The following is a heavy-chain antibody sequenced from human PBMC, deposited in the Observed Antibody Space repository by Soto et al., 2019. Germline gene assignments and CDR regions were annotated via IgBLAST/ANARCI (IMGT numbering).Heavy chain of an antibody. J-gene: IGHJ4*02. CDR1: GFSLGPYG. V-gene: IGHV3-23*01. CDR3: ARWNGFGDS. Sequence: QLLQSGGGLVQPGGSLRLSCAVSGFSLGPYGVTWVRQTPEKGLEWVTGFSGGSGAIFYADSVRGRFTISRDSSTAYLQMNNLRPEVTAVYFCARWNGFGDSWGQGSLVTVSS. CDR2: FSGGSGAI. D-gene: IGHD1-1*01.